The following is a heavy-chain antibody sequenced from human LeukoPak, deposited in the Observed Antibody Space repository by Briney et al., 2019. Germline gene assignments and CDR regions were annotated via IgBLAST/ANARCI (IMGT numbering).Heavy chain of an antibody. Sequence: SETLSLTCTVSGGSISSSSYYWGWIRQPPGKGLEWIGSIYYSGSTNYIPSLKSRVTISVDTSKNQFSLKLSSVTAADTAVYYCARAATAMGRRYFDYWGQGTLVTVSS. CDR3: ARAATAMGRRYFDY. CDR2: IYYSGST. D-gene: IGHD5-18*01. CDR1: GGSISSSSYY. J-gene: IGHJ4*02. V-gene: IGHV4-39*07.